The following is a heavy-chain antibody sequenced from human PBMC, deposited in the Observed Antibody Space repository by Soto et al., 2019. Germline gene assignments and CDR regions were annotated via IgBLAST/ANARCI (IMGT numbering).Heavy chain of an antibody. CDR1: GFTFSSYS. V-gene: IGHV3-48*02. CDR3: ARDQFHAYYYDSSGYYGVGI. CDR2: ISSSSSTI. D-gene: IGHD3-22*01. J-gene: IGHJ3*02. Sequence: EVQLVESGGGLVQPGGSLRLSCAASGFTFSSYSMNWVRQAPGKGLEWVSYISSSSSTIYYADSVKGRFTISRDNAKNSLCLQMNSLRDEDTAVYYCARDQFHAYYYDSSGYYGVGIWGQGTMVTVSS.